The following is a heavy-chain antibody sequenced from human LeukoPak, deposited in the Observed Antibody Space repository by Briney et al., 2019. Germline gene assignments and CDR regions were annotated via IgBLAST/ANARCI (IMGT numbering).Heavy chain of an antibody. J-gene: IGHJ4*02. CDR3: ARDLGIVVVPAALDY. CDR1: GGTFSSYA. D-gene: IGHD2-2*01. Sequence: GASVKVSCKASGGTFSSYAISWVRQAPGQGLEWMGRIIPILGIANYAQKFQGRVTITADKSTSTAYMELSSLRSEDTAVYYCARDLGIVVVPAALDYWGQGTLVTVSS. V-gene: IGHV1-69*04. CDR2: IIPILGIA.